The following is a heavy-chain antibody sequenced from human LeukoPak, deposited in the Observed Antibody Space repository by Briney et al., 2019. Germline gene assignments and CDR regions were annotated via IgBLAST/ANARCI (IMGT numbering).Heavy chain of an antibody. V-gene: IGHV3-30*02. Sequence: GGSLRLSCAASGFTFSSYGMHWVRQAPGKGLEWVAFIRYDGSNKYYADSVKGRFTISRDNSKNTLYLQMNSLRAEDTAVYYCANVVVPAAISSEYFQHWGQGTLVTVPS. CDR1: GFTFSSYG. CDR3: ANVVVPAAISSEYFQH. D-gene: IGHD2-2*02. CDR2: IRYDGSNK. J-gene: IGHJ1*01.